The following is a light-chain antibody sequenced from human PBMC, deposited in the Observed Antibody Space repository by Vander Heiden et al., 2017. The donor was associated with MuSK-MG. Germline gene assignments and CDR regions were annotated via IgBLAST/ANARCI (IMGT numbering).Light chain of an antibody. Sequence: DIQMTQSPPSLSASVGDRVTITCQASQDISNYLNWYQQKPGKAPKLLIYDASNLETGVPSRFSGSGSGTDFTFTISSLQPEDIATYYCQQYDNLPPGLTFGGGTKVEIK. CDR1: QDISNY. V-gene: IGKV1-33*01. CDR2: DAS. CDR3: QQYDNLPPGLT. J-gene: IGKJ4*01.